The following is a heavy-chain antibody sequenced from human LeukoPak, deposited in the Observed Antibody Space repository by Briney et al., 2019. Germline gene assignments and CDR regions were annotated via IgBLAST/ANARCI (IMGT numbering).Heavy chain of an antibody. D-gene: IGHD3-10*01. Sequence: SETLSLPCTVSGGSLWRSSSYWGWIRRPPGKGRGWFGSIYYNGSTYYNLSLNSRVTISVDTSKIQYSLKLSSVTAASTAVDYGSMWIDIVRGVKSWCDPGGQGTLVSVSS. CDR3: SMWIDIVRGVKSWCDP. CDR2: IYYNGST. CDR1: GGSLWRSSSY. J-gene: IGHJ5*02. V-gene: IGHV4-39*01.